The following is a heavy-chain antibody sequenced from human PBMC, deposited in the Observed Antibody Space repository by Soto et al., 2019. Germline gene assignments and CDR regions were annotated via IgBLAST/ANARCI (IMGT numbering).Heavy chain of an antibody. V-gene: IGHV3-30*18. Sequence: QVQLVESGGGVVQPGRSLRLSCAASGFTFSSYGMHWVRQAPGKGLEWVAVISYDGSNKYYADSVKGRFTISRDNSKNTLYLQMNSLRAEDTAVYYCAKARGVATEIDYWGQGTLVTVSS. D-gene: IGHD2-8*01. J-gene: IGHJ4*02. CDR2: ISYDGSNK. CDR3: AKARGVATEIDY. CDR1: GFTFSSYG.